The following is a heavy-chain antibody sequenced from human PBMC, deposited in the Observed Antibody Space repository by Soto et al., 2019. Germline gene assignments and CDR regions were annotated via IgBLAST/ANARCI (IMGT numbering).Heavy chain of an antibody. D-gene: IGHD6-19*01. J-gene: IGHJ4*02. CDR1: GGSVYSPNC. Sequence: QVQLQESGPGLVKPSGTLSLTCAVSGGSVYSPNCWHWVRPPPGKGLEWIGEIQHSGTSNYSPSLKNRLTLLVDKSKNEVSLNLTSVTAADTAVYYCGSTNTSGSPIDSWGQGTLVIVSS. V-gene: IGHV4-4*02. CDR3: GSTNTSGSPIDS. CDR2: IQHSGTS.